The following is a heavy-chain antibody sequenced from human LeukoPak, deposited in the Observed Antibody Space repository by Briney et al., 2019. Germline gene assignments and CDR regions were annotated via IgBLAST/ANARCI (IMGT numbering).Heavy chain of an antibody. V-gene: IGHV3-64D*06. CDR3: VKDGSGSYYTYYFDY. J-gene: IGHJ4*02. Sequence: PGGSLRLSCSASGFTFSRCAMHWVRQAPGKGLEYVSAISSNGGSTYYADSVKGRFTISRDNSKNTLYLQMSSLRAEDTAVYYCVKDGSGSYYTYYFDYWGQGTLVTVSS. CDR1: GFTFSRCA. D-gene: IGHD3-10*01. CDR2: ISSNGGST.